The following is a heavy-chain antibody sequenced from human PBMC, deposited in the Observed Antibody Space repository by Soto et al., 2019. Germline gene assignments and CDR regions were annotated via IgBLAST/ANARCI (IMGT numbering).Heavy chain of an antibody. D-gene: IGHD1-20*01. CDR3: ATSQKGYNWDYFDH. J-gene: IGHJ4*02. V-gene: IGHV4-34*01. CDR2: INHSGGT. CDR1: GGSFSGYY. Sequence: SETLSLTCAVYGGSFSGYYWSWIRQPPGKGLEWIGEINHSGGTNYNPSLKSRVTISTDTSKNHFSLKLTSVTAADTAVYYCATSQKGYNWDYFDHWGQGALVTVSS.